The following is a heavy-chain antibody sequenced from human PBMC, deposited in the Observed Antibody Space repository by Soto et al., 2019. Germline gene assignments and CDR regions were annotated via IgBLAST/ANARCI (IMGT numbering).Heavy chain of an antibody. V-gene: IGHV1-18*01. J-gene: IGHJ4*02. Sequence: QVHLVQSGAEVKKPGASVKVSCKGSGYTFTSYGITWVRQAPGQGLEWMGWISAHNGNTDYAQKLQGRVTVTRDKSTSPAYMELRGLRSDDTAVYYCARGRYGDYWGQGAVVTVSS. D-gene: IGHD1-1*01. CDR2: ISAHNGNT. CDR3: ARGRYGDY. CDR1: GYTFTSYG.